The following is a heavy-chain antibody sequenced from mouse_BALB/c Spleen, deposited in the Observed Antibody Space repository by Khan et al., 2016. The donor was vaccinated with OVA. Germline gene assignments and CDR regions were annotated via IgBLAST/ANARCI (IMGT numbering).Heavy chain of an antibody. CDR3: ESHLTGSVVY. J-gene: IGHJ3*01. V-gene: IGHV5-6*01. CDR2: ISSVGDYT. D-gene: IGHD4-1*01. CDR1: GFTFSSYS. Sequence: EVQLVESGGDLVKPGGSLKLSCAASGFTFSSYSMSWVRQTPDKRLEWVTTISSVGDYTYYPDSVKGRFTISRDNAKTTLYLQLSSLKSQDTAMYYCESHLTGSVVYWGQGILVTGSA.